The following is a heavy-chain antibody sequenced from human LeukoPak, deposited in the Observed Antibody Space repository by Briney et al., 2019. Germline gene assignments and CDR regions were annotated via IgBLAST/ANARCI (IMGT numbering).Heavy chain of an antibody. CDR2: THYTGNT. CDR1: GDSINNYY. Sequence: SETLSLTCSVSGDSINNYYWNWIRQPPGKELEWIAYTHYTGNTKSSPSLKSRVTTSVDTSKSQFSLKLSSVTAADTAVYYCAKWSSTLKAFDFWGQGILVIVSS. CDR3: AKWSSTLKAFDF. V-gene: IGHV4-59*08. J-gene: IGHJ4*02. D-gene: IGHD2-8*01.